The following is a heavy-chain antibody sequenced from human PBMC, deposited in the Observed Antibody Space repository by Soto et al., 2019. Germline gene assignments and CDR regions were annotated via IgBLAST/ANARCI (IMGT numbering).Heavy chain of an antibody. CDR1: GDSISTVDYF. CDR2: IYKSATT. J-gene: IGHJ5*01. D-gene: IGHD2-15*01. Sequence: SETLSLTCSVSGDSISTVDYFWAWIRQPPGQALEYIGYIYKSATTYYNPSFEGRVAISLDTSKSQFSLNVTSVTAADTAVYFCARGRYCLTGRCFPNWFDSWGQGTLVTVSS. V-gene: IGHV4-30-4*01. CDR3: ARGRYCLTGRCFPNWFDS.